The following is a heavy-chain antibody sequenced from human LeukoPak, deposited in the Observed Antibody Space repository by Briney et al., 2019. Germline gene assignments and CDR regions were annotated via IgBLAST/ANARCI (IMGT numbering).Heavy chain of an antibody. CDR3: ARDPPPDDTSGYLDY. J-gene: IGHJ4*02. Sequence: GGSLRLSCAASGFTFSSYAMSWVRQAPGKGLEWVSTISGSGGGTYYADSVKGRFTISRDDSKNTLYLQMNSLRAEDTAVYYCARDPPPDDTSGYLDYWGQGALVTVSS. CDR2: ISGSGGGT. D-gene: IGHD3-22*01. V-gene: IGHV3-23*01. CDR1: GFTFSSYA.